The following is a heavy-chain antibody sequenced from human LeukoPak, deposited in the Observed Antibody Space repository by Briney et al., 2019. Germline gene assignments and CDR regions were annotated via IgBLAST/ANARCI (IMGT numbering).Heavy chain of an antibody. CDR2: INSDGSST. V-gene: IGHV3-74*01. J-gene: IGHJ6*03. Sequence: PGESLKISCAASGFTFSSYWMHWVRQAPGKGLVWVSRINSDGSSTSYADSVKGRFTISRDNAKNTLYLQMNSLRVEDTAVYHRARGPYYMDVWGKGTTVTVSS. CDR3: ARGPYYMDV. CDR1: GFTFSSYW.